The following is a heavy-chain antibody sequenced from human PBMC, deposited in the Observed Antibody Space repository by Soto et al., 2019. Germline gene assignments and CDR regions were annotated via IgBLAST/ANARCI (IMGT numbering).Heavy chain of an antibody. D-gene: IGHD3-10*01. Sequence: EVQLLESGGGLVQPGGSLRLSCAASGFTFSSYAMSWVRQAPGKGLEWVSAISGSGGSTYYADSVKGRFTISRDNSKNTLYLQMNSLRAEDTAVYYCAKDSLRGAYYYYGMDVWGQGTTVTVSS. CDR2: ISGSGGST. CDR3: AKDSLRGAYYYYGMDV. V-gene: IGHV3-23*01. J-gene: IGHJ6*02. CDR1: GFTFSSYA.